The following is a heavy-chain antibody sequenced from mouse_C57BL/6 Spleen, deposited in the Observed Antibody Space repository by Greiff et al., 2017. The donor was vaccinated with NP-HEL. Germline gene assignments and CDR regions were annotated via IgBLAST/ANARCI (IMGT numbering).Heavy chain of an antibody. CDR2: IYPGSGST. V-gene: IGHV1-55*01. J-gene: IGHJ2*01. D-gene: IGHD2-4*01. CDR1: GYTFTSYW. Sequence: QVQLQQPGAELVKPGASVKMSCKASGYTFTSYWITWVKQRPGQGLEWIGDIYPGSGSTNYNEKFKSKATLTVDTSSSTAYMQLSSLTSEDSAVYYCARGIYYDYERDTDYWGQGTTLTVSS. CDR3: ARGIYYDYERDTDY.